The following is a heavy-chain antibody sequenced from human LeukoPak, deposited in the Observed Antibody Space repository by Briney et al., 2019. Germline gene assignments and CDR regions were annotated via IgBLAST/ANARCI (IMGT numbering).Heavy chain of an antibody. CDR2: IYYSGTT. V-gene: IGHV4-59*01. J-gene: IGHJ4*02. CDR1: GGSFSGYY. Sequence: NTSETLSITRAVYGGSFSGYYWSWIRQPPGKGLEWIGYIYYSGTTNYNPSLKSRVTISVDTSKNQFSLKLSSVTAADTAVYYCARGVYIAAAQYGYWGQGTLVTVSS. D-gene: IGHD6-13*01. CDR3: ARGVYIAAAQYGY.